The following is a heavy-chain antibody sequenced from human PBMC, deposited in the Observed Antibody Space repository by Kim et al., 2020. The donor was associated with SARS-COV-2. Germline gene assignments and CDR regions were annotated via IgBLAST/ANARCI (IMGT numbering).Heavy chain of an antibody. Sequence: VKGRFTISRDKAKNSLYLQMNSLRAEDTAVYYCARAGITMIVVEVYYFDYWGQGTLVTVSS. D-gene: IGHD3-22*01. V-gene: IGHV3-21*01. CDR3: ARAGITMIVVEVYYFDY. J-gene: IGHJ4*02.